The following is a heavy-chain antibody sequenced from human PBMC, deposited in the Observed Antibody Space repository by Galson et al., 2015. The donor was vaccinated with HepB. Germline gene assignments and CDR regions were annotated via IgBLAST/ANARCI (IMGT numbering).Heavy chain of an antibody. J-gene: IGHJ4*02. V-gene: IGHV3-74*01. CDR3: ARGRGSGWYDY. Sequence: SLRLSCAASGFTFSSYWMHWVRQAPGKGLVWVSGINSDGSSTTYADSVKGRFTISRDNAKNTLYLQMNSLRAEDTAVYFCARGRGSGWYDYWGQGTLVTVSS. CDR2: INSDGSST. CDR1: GFTFSSYW. D-gene: IGHD6-19*01.